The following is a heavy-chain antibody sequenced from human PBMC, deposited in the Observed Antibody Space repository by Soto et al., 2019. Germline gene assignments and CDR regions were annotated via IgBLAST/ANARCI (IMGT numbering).Heavy chain of an antibody. D-gene: IGHD3-22*01. CDR2: ISSSSSYI. CDR3: ARDRGGPYYYDSSGNDAFDI. Sequence: GESLKISCAASGFTFSSYSMNWVRQAPGKGLEWVSSISSSSSYIYYADSVKGRFTISRDNAKNSLYLQMNSLRAEDTAVYYCARDRGGPYYYDSSGNDAFDIWGQGTMVTVSS. V-gene: IGHV3-21*01. CDR1: GFTFSSYS. J-gene: IGHJ3*02.